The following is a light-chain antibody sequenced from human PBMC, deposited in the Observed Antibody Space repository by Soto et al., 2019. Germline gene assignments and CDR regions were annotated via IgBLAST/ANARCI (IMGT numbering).Light chain of an antibody. V-gene: IGKV1D-16*01. Sequence: DIQMTQSPSSVSASVGDRVTITCRASQAIDSWLAWYQQKPGEAPKLLIFTGSLLHSGVPPRFSGSGSGTDFTLTISSLQPDDFATYYCQQYSSYWTFGQGTKVEIK. CDR3: QQYSSYWT. CDR1: QAIDSW. CDR2: TGS. J-gene: IGKJ1*01.